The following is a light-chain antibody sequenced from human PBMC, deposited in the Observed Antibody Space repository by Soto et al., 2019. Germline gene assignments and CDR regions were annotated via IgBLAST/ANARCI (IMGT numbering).Light chain of an antibody. CDR1: SSNIGAGYD. CDR3: QSYDSSLIAYV. J-gene: IGLJ1*01. Sequence: QSVLTQPPSVSGAPGQRVTISCTGSSSNIGAGYDVHWYQQLPGTAPKLLIYGNINRPSGVPDRFSGSKSGTSASLAITGVQAEDEADYYCQSYDSSLIAYVFGTGTKVTV. V-gene: IGLV1-40*01. CDR2: GNI.